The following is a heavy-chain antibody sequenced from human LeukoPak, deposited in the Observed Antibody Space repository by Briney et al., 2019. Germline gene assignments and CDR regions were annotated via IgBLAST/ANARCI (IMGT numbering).Heavy chain of an antibody. CDR1: GFSFSSYA. D-gene: IGHD1-26*01. V-gene: IGHV3-33*06. CDR3: AKDGAQVGVTFVY. J-gene: IGHJ4*02. Sequence: GGSLRLSCAASGFSFSSYAMSWVRRAPGKGLEWVAVIWYDGSNKYYADSVKGRFIISRDNSKNTLYLQMNSLRVEDTAIYYCAKDGAQVGVTFVYWGQGTLVTVSS. CDR2: IWYDGSNK.